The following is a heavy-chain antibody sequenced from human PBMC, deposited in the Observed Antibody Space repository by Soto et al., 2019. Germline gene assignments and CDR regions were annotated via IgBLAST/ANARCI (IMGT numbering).Heavy chain of an antibody. V-gene: IGHV3-23*01. D-gene: IGHD2-15*01. CDR2: ISGSGGST. CDR1: GFTFSSYA. J-gene: IGHJ4*02. CDR3: AKAGGPRRFFDY. Sequence: GGSLRLSCAASGFTFSSYAMSWVRQAPGKGLEWVSAISGSGGSTYYADSVKGRFTISRDNSKNTLYLQMSSLRAEDTAVYYCAKAGGPRRFFDYWGQGTLVTVSS.